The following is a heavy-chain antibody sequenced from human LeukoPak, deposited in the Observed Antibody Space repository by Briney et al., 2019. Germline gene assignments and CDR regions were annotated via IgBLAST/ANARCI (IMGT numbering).Heavy chain of an antibody. CDR1: GGTFSSYA. CDR3: ARDYYDSSGYFDY. J-gene: IGHJ4*02. V-gene: IGHV1-69*04. Sequence: ASVTVSCTASGGTFSSYAISWVRQAPGQGLEWRGRIIPILGIANYAQTFQGRVTITADKSTSTAYMELSSLRSEDTAVYYCARDYYDSSGYFDYWGQGTLVTVSS. D-gene: IGHD3-22*01. CDR2: IIPILGIA.